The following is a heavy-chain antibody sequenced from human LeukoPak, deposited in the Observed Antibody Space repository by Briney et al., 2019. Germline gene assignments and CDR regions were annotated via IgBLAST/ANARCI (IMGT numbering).Heavy chain of an antibody. J-gene: IGHJ4*02. D-gene: IGHD6-13*01. CDR3: ARGSIAAAGPEVGSYYFDY. Sequence: TSETLSLTCTVSGGSISGYYWSWIRQPPGKGLEWIGYIYYSGSTNYNPSLKSRVTISVDTSKNQFSLKLSPVTAADTAVYYCARGSIAAAGPEVGSYYFDYWGQGTLVTVSS. CDR2: IYYSGST. CDR1: GGSISGYY. V-gene: IGHV4-59*01.